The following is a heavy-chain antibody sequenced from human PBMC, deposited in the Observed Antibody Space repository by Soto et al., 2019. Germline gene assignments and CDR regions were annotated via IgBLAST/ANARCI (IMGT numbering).Heavy chain of an antibody. CDR2: TYYRSKWYN. Sequence: QVQLQQSGPGLVKPSQTLSLTCAISGDSVSNNGAAWNWIRQSPSRGLEWLGRTYYRSKWYNEYAVSVKSRIIINPDTSKNQFSLHLNSVTPEDTAVYYCARDPPDFDSAFDYWGQGTLVTVSS. D-gene: IGHD3-9*01. J-gene: IGHJ4*02. CDR3: ARDPPDFDSAFDY. CDR1: GDSVSNNGAA. V-gene: IGHV6-1*01.